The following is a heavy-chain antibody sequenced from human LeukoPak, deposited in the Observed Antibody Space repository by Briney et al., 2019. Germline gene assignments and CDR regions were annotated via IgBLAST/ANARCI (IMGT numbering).Heavy chain of an antibody. D-gene: IGHD3-22*01. J-gene: IGHJ4*02. V-gene: IGHV3-7*03. CDR1: GFTLSYYW. Sequence: GGSLRLSCAASGFTLSYYWMSWVRQAPGKGLEWVANINLDGSEKDYVDSVKGRFTISRDNSKNTLYLQMNSLRAEDTAVYYCARGVVAPDYWGQGTLVTVSS. CDR2: INLDGSEK. CDR3: ARGVVAPDY.